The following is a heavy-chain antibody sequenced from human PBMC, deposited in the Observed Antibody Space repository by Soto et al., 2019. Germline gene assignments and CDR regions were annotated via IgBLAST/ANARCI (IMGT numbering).Heavy chain of an antibody. CDR3: AKALNSGSYRFYWYFDL. V-gene: IGHV3-23*01. CDR1: ELTFTNYA. Sequence: EVQLLESGGGLVQPGGSLRLSCAASELTFTNYAMSWVRQAPGKGLEWVSTISGSGGSPYYADSVKGRFTISRDNSKNTMNPQRNSLRADDSALYYCAKALNSGSYRFYWYFDLWGRGALGTVSS. J-gene: IGHJ2*01. CDR2: ISGSGGSP. D-gene: IGHD1-26*01.